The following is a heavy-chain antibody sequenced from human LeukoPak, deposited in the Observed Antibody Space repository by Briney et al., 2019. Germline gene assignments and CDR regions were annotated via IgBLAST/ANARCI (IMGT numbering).Heavy chain of an antibody. CDR3: AKTTGTTGGAVDF. CDR1: GFTFSSFG. V-gene: IGHV3-30*02. Sequence: GGSLRLSCAASGFTFSSFGMHWVRQAPGKGLEWVSFIRYDGNNKYYADSVKGRSTISRDNSDNTLYLQMNSLRAEDTAVYYCAKTTGTTGGAVDFWGQGTLVTVSS. CDR2: IRYDGNNK. D-gene: IGHD1-1*01. J-gene: IGHJ4*02.